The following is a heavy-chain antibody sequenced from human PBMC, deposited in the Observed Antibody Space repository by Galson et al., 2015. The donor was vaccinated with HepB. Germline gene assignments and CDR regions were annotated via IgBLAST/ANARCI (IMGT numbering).Heavy chain of an antibody. CDR2: INWNGGST. D-gene: IGHD4-23*01. CDR1: GFTFDDYG. CDR3: ARVLYGGNSAYDY. J-gene: IGHJ4*02. V-gene: IGHV3-20*01. Sequence: SLRLSCAASGFTFDDYGMTWVRQAPGKGLEWVCGINWNGGSTGYADSVKGRFTISRDNAKNSLYLQMNSLRAEDTALYHCARVLYGGNSAYDYWGQGILVTVSS.